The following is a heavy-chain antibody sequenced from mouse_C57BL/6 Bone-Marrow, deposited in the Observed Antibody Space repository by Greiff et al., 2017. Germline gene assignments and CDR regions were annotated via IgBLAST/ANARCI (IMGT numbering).Heavy chain of an antibody. Sequence: EVMLVESGGGLVKPGGSLKLPCAASGFTFSDYGMHWVRQAPEKGLEWVAYISSGSSTIYYADTVKGRFTISRDNAKNTLFLQMTSLRSEDTAMYYCARGTGSPFAYWGQGTLVTVSA. V-gene: IGHV5-17*01. J-gene: IGHJ3*01. CDR1: GFTFSDYG. CDR2: ISSGSSTI. D-gene: IGHD4-1*01. CDR3: ARGTGSPFAY.